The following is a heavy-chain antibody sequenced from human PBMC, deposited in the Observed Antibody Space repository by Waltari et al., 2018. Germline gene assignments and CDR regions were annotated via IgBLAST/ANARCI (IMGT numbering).Heavy chain of an antibody. CDR2: IYYSGST. J-gene: IGHJ3*02. Sequence: QLQLQESGPGLVKPSETLSLTCTVSGGSISSSSYYWGWSRQPPGKGLEWIGSIYYSGSTYYNPSLKSRVTISVDTSKNQFSLKLSSVTAADTAVYYCAAVVAPLDAFDIWGQGTMVTVSS. V-gene: IGHV4-39*01. CDR3: AAVVAPLDAFDI. D-gene: IGHD2-15*01. CDR1: GGSISSSSYY.